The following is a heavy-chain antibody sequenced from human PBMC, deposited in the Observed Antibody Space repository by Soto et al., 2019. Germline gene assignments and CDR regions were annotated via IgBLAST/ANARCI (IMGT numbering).Heavy chain of an antibody. D-gene: IGHD2-15*01. V-gene: IGHV4-34*01. CDR1: GGSFSGYY. Sequence: ATLNLTCAVYGGSFSGYYWSWIRQPPGKGLEWIGEINHSGSTNYNPSLKSRVTISVDTSKNQFSLKLSSVTAADTAVYYCARVPTLGYCSGGSCPWRWYYGMDVWGQGTTVTVSS. CDR3: ARVPTLGYCSGGSCPWRWYYGMDV. J-gene: IGHJ6*02. CDR2: INHSGST.